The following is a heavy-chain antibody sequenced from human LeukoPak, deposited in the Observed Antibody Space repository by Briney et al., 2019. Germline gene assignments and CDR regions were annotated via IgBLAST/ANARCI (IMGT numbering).Heavy chain of an antibody. D-gene: IGHD3-9*01. CDR3: ARDCGYFDWLLPNDY. V-gene: IGHV3-21*01. CDR1: GFTFSSYS. J-gene: IGHJ4*02. CDR2: ISSSSSYI. Sequence: GGSLRLSCAASGFTFSSYSMNWVRQAPGKGLEWVSSISSSSSYIYYADSVKGRFTISRDNAKNSLYLQMNSLRAEDTAVYYCARDCGYFDWLLPNDYWGQGTLVTVSS.